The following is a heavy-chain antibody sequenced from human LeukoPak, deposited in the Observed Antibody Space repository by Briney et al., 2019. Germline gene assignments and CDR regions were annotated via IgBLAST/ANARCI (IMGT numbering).Heavy chain of an antibody. CDR2: INTNTGIP. V-gene: IGHV7-4-1*02. D-gene: IGHD3/OR15-3a*01. CDR3: ARVLDGLNLGMDV. J-gene: IGHJ6*04. CDR1: GYTFTSYA. Sequence: ASVKVSCKASGYTFTSYAMNWVRQAPGQGLEWVGWINTNTGIPTYAQGFTGRFVFSLDTSVSTAYLQISSLKAEDTAVYYCARVLDGLNLGMDVWGKGTTVTVSS.